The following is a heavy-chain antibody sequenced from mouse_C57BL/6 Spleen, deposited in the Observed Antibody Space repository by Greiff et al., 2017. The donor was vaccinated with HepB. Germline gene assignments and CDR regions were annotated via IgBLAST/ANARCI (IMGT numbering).Heavy chain of an antibody. Sequence: QVHVKQPGAELVRPGSSVKLSCKASGYTFTSYWMHWVKQRPIQGLEWIGNIDPSDSETHYNQKFKDKATLTVDKSSSTAYMQLSSLTSEDSAVYYCARTDGNSYYYAMDYWGQGTSVTVSS. CDR3: ARTDGNSYYYAMDY. CDR2: IDPSDSET. CDR1: GYTFTSYW. J-gene: IGHJ4*01. D-gene: IGHD2-1*01. V-gene: IGHV1-52*01.